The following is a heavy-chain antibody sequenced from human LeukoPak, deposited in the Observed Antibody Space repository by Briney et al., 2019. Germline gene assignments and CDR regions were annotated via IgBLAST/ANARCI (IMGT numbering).Heavy chain of an antibody. CDR2: IKQDGSEE. CDR1: GFTFSSYW. Sequence: PGGSLRLSCAASGFTFSSYWMSWVRQAPGKGLEWVANIKQDGSEEYYVDSVKGRFTISRDNAKNSLYLQMNSLRAEDTAVYYCARDRSSGWYDPADIWGQGTMVTVSS. V-gene: IGHV3-7*01. J-gene: IGHJ3*02. D-gene: IGHD6-19*01. CDR3: ARDRSSGWYDPADI.